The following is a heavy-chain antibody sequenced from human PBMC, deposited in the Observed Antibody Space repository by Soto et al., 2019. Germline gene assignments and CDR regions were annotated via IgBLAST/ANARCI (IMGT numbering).Heavy chain of an antibody. Sequence: SETLSLTCTVSGGSISSYYWSWIRQPPGKGLEWIGYIYYSGSTNYNPSLKSRVTISVDTSKNQFSLNLSSVTAADTAVYYCAREGDSSGYGAFDIWGQGTMVTVSS. CDR2: IYYSGST. D-gene: IGHD3-22*01. J-gene: IGHJ3*02. V-gene: IGHV4-59*01. CDR1: GGSISSYY. CDR3: AREGDSSGYGAFDI.